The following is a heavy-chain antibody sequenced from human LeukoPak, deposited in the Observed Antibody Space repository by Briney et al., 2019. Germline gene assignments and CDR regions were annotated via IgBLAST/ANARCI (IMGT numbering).Heavy chain of an antibody. D-gene: IGHD2-8*02. V-gene: IGHV3-30*02. Sequence: GGSLRLSCAASGFSFSNNGIHWVRQAPGKGLKWVAFIQSNGNPKYYADSVRGRFTISRDNSKKTCYLQMDSLRVEDTAVYYCAREASTEIIGGMDVRGPGTTVTVTS. J-gene: IGHJ6*02. CDR2: IQSNGNPK. CDR1: GFSFSNNG. CDR3: AREASTEIIGGMDV.